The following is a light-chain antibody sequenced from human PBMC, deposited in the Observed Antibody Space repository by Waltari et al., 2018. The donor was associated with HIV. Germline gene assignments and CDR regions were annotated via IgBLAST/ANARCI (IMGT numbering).Light chain of an antibody. CDR1: QIVGAF. CDR3: HQYASFSGT. V-gene: IGKV1-5*03. CDR2: QAS. Sequence: DLRLPQSPPPLSASAGDRVAITCRAGQIVGAFLAWYQQKPVKPPQLLIFQASILEGGAPSRFSGSVSGSDFTLTINGLQSDDFATYYCHQYASFSGTFGQGTKVEL. J-gene: IGKJ1*01.